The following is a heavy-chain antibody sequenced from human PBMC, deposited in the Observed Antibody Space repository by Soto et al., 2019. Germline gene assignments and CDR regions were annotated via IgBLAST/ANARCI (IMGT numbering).Heavy chain of an antibody. J-gene: IGHJ4*02. V-gene: IGHV1-69*01. Sequence: QVQLVESGGGVVQPGRSLRLSCAASGFTFSSYAISWVRQAPGQGLEWMGGIIPIFGTANYAQKFQGRVTITADESTSTAYMELSSLRSEDTAVYYCAGGITGTTFDYWGQGTLVTVSS. D-gene: IGHD1-7*01. CDR3: AGGITGTTFDY. CDR1: GFTFSSYA. CDR2: IIPIFGTA.